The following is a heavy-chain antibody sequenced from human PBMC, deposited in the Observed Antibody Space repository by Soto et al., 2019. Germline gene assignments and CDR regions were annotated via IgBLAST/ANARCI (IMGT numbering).Heavy chain of an antibody. CDR3: ARGKVGNYEY. V-gene: IGHV3-23*01. J-gene: IGHJ4*02. Sequence: EVQLLESGGGLVQPGGSLRLSCAASGFMFRNYVMTWVRQAPGKGLEWVSSINENGAGTYYADSVKGRFTISRDNSKNTLYLQVNSLGVEDTALYYCARGKVGNYEYWGLGILVTVSS. CDR1: GFMFRNYV. CDR2: INENGAGT.